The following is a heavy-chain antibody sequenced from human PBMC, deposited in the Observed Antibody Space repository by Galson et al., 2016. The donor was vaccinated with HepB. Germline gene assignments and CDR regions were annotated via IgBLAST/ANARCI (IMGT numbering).Heavy chain of an antibody. CDR3: AKMPPLDLGMGDSSGYPHYGMDV. D-gene: IGHD3-22*01. CDR1: EFTFSSYA. Sequence: SLRLSCAASEFTFSSYAMSWVRQAPGKGLEWVSAISGSGSNTYYADSVKGRFTISGDNSKNTLYLQMNSLRAEDTAVYYCAKMPPLDLGMGDSSGYPHYGMDVWGQGTTVTVSS. J-gene: IGHJ6*02. V-gene: IGHV3-23*01. CDR2: ISGSGSNT.